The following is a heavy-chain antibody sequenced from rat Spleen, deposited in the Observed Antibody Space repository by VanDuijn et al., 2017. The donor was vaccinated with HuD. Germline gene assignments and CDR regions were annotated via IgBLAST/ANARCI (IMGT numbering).Heavy chain of an antibody. CDR3: ARDPDGLMDA. V-gene: IGHV3-3*01. CDR2: INSAGST. CDR1: GYSITSSYR. J-gene: IGHJ4*01. D-gene: IGHD1-12*02. Sequence: EMQLQESGPGLVKPSQSLSLTCSVTGYSITSSYRWNWIRKFPGNKLEWMGYINSAGSTNYNPSLKSRISITRDTSKNQFFLQVNSVTTEDTATYYCARDPDGLMDAWGQGASVTVSS.